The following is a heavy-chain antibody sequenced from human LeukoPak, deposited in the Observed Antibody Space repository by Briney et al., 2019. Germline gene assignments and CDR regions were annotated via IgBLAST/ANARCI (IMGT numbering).Heavy chain of an antibody. CDR1: GGSISSYY. V-gene: IGHV4-4*07. CDR3: AREGKFPDYYMDV. Sequence: SETLSLTCTVSGGSISSYYWSWIRQPAGKGLEWIGRIYTSGSTNYNPSLKSRVTMSVDTSKNQFSLMLGSVTAADTAVYYCAREGKFPDYYMDVWGKGTTVSVSS. D-gene: IGHD3-10*01. J-gene: IGHJ6*03. CDR2: IYTSGST.